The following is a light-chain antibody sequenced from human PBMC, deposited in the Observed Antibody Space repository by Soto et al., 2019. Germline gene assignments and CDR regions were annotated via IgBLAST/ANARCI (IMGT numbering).Light chain of an antibody. CDR2: AAS. CDR3: QQTYSSPLT. J-gene: IGKJ4*01. Sequence: DIQLTQSPSSLSVSVGDRATISCRTSQSILNYLNWYQQKPGKAPKLLIYAASSLQSGVPSRISGSGSGTDFNLTISSLQPEDFATYYCQQTYSSPLTFGGGTKVEIK. V-gene: IGKV1-39*01. CDR1: QSILNY.